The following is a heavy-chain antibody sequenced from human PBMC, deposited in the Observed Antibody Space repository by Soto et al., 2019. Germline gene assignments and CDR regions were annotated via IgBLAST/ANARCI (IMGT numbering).Heavy chain of an antibody. V-gene: IGHV4-31*03. CDR2: ISYSGST. D-gene: IGHD5-18*01. Sequence: TLSLTCTVSGGSISSLPYYWNWVRQYPGKGLEWIGCISYSGSTYYSPSLKSRVTISVDTSENQFSLKLSSVTAADTAVYYCTREDKSYGYDHWGQGTLVTVSS. CDR1: GGSISSLPYY. CDR3: TREDKSYGYDH. J-gene: IGHJ4*02.